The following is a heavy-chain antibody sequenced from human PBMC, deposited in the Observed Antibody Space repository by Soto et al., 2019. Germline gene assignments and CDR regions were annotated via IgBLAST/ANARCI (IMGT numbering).Heavy chain of an antibody. CDR1: GYTFTSYD. CDR2: MNPNSGNT. CDR3: ARGYVGDCSSTSCLTDTYYYYYYMDV. J-gene: IGHJ6*03. D-gene: IGHD2-2*01. V-gene: IGHV1-8*01. Sequence: GAWAKVACKDSGYTFTSYDINWVRDATGEGLEWMGWMNPNSGNTGYAQKFQGRVTMTRNTSISTDYMELSSRRSEDTAVYYCARGYVGDCSSTSCLTDTYYYYYYMDVWGKGTTVTVSS.